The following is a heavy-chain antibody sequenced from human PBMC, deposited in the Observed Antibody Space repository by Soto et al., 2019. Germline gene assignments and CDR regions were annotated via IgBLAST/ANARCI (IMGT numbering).Heavy chain of an antibody. V-gene: IGHV4-31*03. J-gene: IGHJ4*02. D-gene: IGHD6-6*01. CDR3: ARDRSIAARPVGYFDY. Sequence: QVQLQESGPGLVKPSQTLSLTCTVSGGSISSGGYYWSWIRQHPGKGLEWIGYIYYSGSTYYNPSLTSRVTISVDTSKNQFSLKLSSVAAADTAVYYCARDRSIAARPVGYFDYWGQGNLVTVSS. CDR1: GGSISSGGYY. CDR2: IYYSGST.